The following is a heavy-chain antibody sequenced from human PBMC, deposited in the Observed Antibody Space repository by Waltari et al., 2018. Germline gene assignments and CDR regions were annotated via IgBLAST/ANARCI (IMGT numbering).Heavy chain of an antibody. CDR1: GFTVSSNY. Sequence: EVQLVESGGGLIQPGGSLRLSCAASGFTVSSNYMSWVRQAPGKGLEWGSVIYSGGSTYYADSVKGRFTISRDNSKNTLYLQMNSLRAEDTAVYYCARDSLYCTNGVCYTHWGQGTLVTVSS. D-gene: IGHD2-8*01. CDR2: IYSGGST. CDR3: ARDSLYCTNGVCYTH. V-gene: IGHV3-53*01. J-gene: IGHJ4*02.